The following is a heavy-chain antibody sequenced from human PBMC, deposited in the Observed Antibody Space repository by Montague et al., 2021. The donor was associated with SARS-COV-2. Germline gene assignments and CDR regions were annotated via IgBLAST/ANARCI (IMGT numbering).Heavy chain of an antibody. J-gene: IGHJ4*02. D-gene: IGHD2-2*01. CDR3: VRAGGYHKRPPV. CDR2: IYQGAST. CDR1: GDSIMTTYC. V-gene: IGHV4-4*02. Sequence: SETLSLTCAVSGDSIMTTYCRSWVRQPPRKRLESIDEIYQGASTYYNSLLKSRVTMSVDRTKNLFSLQLYSVTAADTAVYYCVRAGGYHKRPPVWGQGALVIVSS.